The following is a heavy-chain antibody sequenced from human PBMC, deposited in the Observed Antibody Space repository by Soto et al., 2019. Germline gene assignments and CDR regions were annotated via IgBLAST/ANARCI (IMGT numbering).Heavy chain of an antibody. D-gene: IGHD4-17*01. CDR1: GYSFTSYW. V-gene: IGHV5-10-1*01. CDR3: ARTSSDPVTTSDY. Sequence: PGESLKISCKGSGYSFTSYWISWVRQMPGKGLEWMGRIDPSGSYTNYSPSFQGHVTISADKSISTAYLQWSSLKASDTAMYYCARTSSDPVTTSDYWGQGTLVTVSS. CDR2: IDPSGSYT. J-gene: IGHJ4*02.